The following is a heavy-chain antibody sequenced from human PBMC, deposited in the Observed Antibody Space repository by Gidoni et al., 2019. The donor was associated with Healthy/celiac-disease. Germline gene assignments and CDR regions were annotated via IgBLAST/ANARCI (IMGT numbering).Heavy chain of an antibody. J-gene: IGHJ2*01. CDR2: MSGSGGST. V-gene: IGHV3-23*01. Sequence: RLSCAASGCTFSSYAMSWVRQAPGKGLEWVSTMSGSGGSTYYADSVKGRLNINRDKSKKTRYLRMNSLRAEDTAVYYCAKVSLEMATISYFDHWGRGTLVTVSS. CDR1: GCTFSSYA. D-gene: IGHD2-2*01. CDR3: AKVSLEMATISYFDH.